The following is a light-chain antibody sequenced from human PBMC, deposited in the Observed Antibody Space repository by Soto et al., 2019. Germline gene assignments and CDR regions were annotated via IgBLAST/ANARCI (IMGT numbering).Light chain of an antibody. J-gene: IGKJ5*01. Sequence: DIQLTQSPSFLSASVGDRVTITCRASQGINSYLAWYQQKPGKAPKLLIYVASTLQSGVPSRFSGSGSGTEFTLTISSLQPEDFAVYYCQQLKSYPSITFGQGTRLEIK. CDR2: VAS. CDR1: QGINSY. V-gene: IGKV1-9*01. CDR3: QQLKSYPSIT.